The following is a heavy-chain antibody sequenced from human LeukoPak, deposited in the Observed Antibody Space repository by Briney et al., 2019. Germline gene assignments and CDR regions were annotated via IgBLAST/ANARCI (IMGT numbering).Heavy chain of an antibody. CDR3: ARGPTRTVTDHFDY. CDR1: GGSISSHY. Sequence: SETLSLTCTVSGGSISSHYWSWIRQPPGKGLEWIGYIYYSGSTNYNPSLKSRVTISVDTSKNQFSLKLSSVTAADTAVYYCARGPTRTVTDHFDYWGQGTLVTVSS. V-gene: IGHV4-59*11. CDR2: IYYSGST. J-gene: IGHJ4*02. D-gene: IGHD1-14*01.